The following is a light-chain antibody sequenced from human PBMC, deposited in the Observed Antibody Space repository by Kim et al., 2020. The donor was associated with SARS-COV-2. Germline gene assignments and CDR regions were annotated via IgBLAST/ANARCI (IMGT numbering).Light chain of an antibody. Sequence: GKGVTSSWCGSSPSIGRMIVNWDQQLPGPAPKLLIYSNNQWPSGVPDRFSGSKSGTSASLAISGLQSEDEADYYCAAWDDSLNGWVFGGGTQLTVL. CDR2: SNN. J-gene: IGLJ3*02. V-gene: IGLV1-44*01. CDR1: SPSIGRMI. CDR3: AAWDDSLNGWV.